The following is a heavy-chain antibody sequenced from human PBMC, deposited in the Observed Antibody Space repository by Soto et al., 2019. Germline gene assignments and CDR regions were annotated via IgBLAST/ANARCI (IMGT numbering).Heavy chain of an antibody. V-gene: IGHV2-5*01. D-gene: IGHD3-10*01. CDR1: GFSLSTSGVG. CDR3: AHFPYPLNELLWFGELPGGYYGMDV. Sequence: QITLKESGPTLVKPTQTLTLTCTFSGFSLSTSGVGVGWIRQPPGKALEWLALIYWNDDKRYSPSLKSRLTITKDTSKNQVVLTMTNMDPVDTATYYCAHFPYPLNELLWFGELPGGYYGMDVWGQGTTVTVSS. J-gene: IGHJ6*02. CDR2: IYWNDDK.